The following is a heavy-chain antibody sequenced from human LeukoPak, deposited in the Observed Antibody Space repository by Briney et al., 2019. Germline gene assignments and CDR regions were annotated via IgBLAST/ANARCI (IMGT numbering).Heavy chain of an antibody. CDR1: GYTFTGYY. D-gene: IGHD1-26*01. Sequence: GASVTVSCKAAGYTFTGYYMHWVRQAPGQGLGSMGWINSNSGARNNAQKFQGRVTMSRDTSINTAYMELSRLTSDDTAVYYCARGRGGATTGLDHWGQGALVTVSS. V-gene: IGHV1-2*02. J-gene: IGHJ4*02. CDR3: ARGRGGATTGLDH. CDR2: INSNSGAR.